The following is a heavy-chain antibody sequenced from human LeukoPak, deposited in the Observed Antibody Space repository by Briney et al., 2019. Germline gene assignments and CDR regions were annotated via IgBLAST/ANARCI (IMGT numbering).Heavy chain of an antibody. J-gene: IGHJ4*02. CDR1: GFTFSSYS. D-gene: IGHD4/OR15-4a*01. CDR2: ISSSSSYI. V-gene: IGHV3-21*01. Sequence: GGSLRLSCAASGFTFSSYSMNWVRQAPGKGLEWVSSISSSSSYIYYADSVKGRFTISRDNAKNSLYLQMNSLRAEDTAVYYCARDATTHGAFDIWGQGTLVTVSS. CDR3: ARDATTHGAFDI.